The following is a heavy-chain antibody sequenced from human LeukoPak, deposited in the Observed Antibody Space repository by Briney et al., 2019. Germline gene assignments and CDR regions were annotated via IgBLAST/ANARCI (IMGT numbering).Heavy chain of an antibody. V-gene: IGHV3-30*03. CDR3: VFEGRADAFDI. J-gene: IGHJ3*02. Sequence: PGRSLRLSCAASGFTFSSYGMHWVRQAPGKGLEWVAVISYDGSNKYYADPVKGRFTISRDNSKNTLYLQMNSLRAEDTAVYYCVFEGRADAFDIWGQGTTVTVSS. D-gene: IGHD3-10*01. CDR2: ISYDGSNK. CDR1: GFTFSSYG.